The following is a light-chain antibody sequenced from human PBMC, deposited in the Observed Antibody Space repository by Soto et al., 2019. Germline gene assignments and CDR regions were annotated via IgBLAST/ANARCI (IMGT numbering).Light chain of an antibody. CDR3: SSYATTSTFVV. CDR2: EVS. Sequence: QSALTQPASASGSPGQSVTISCTGTSSDVGGYNYVSWYQQHPGKAPKVMIYEVSNRPPGVSNRFSGSKSVNTASLTISGLQADDEADYYCSSYATTSTFVVFGAGTKLTVL. CDR1: SSDVGGYNY. V-gene: IGLV2-14*01. J-gene: IGLJ2*01.